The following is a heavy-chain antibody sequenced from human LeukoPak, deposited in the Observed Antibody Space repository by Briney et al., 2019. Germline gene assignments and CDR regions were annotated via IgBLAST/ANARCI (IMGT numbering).Heavy chain of an antibody. CDR2: ISSSSSYI. J-gene: IGHJ3*02. CDR1: RFTFSSHN. D-gene: IGHD5-18*01. CDR3: ARKGGYSYGYGYDAFDI. Sequence: GGSLRLSCAASRFTFSSHNMHWVRQAPGKGLEWVSSISSSSSYIYYADSVKGRFTISRDNAKNSLYLQMNSLRAEDTAVYYCARKGGYSYGYGYDAFDIWGQGTMVTVSS. V-gene: IGHV3-21*01.